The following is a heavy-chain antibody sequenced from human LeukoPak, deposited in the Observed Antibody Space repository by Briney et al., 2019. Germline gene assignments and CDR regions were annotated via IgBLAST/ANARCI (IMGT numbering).Heavy chain of an antibody. CDR3: ASRYQYYYGSGSYSY. Sequence: PSETLSLTCAVYGGSFSGYYWSWIRQPPGKGLEWIGEINHSGSTNYNPSLKSRVTISVDTSKNQFSLKLSSVTAADTAVYYCASRYQYYYGSGSYSYWGQGTLVTVSS. V-gene: IGHV4-34*01. D-gene: IGHD3-10*01. CDR2: INHSGST. CDR1: GGSFSGYY. J-gene: IGHJ4*02.